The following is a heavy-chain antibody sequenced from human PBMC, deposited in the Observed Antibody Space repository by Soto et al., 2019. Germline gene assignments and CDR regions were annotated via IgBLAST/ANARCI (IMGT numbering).Heavy chain of an antibody. CDR2: ISGSGGST. CDR3: AKEWLAPRYYYGMDV. CDR1: GFTFSSYA. D-gene: IGHD6-19*01. J-gene: IGHJ6*02. V-gene: IGHV3-23*01. Sequence: GGSLRLSCAASGFTFSSYAMSWFRQAPGKGLEWVSAISGSGGSTYYADSVKGRFTISRDNSKNTLYLQMNSLRAEDTAVYYCAKEWLAPRYYYGMDVWGQGTTVTISS.